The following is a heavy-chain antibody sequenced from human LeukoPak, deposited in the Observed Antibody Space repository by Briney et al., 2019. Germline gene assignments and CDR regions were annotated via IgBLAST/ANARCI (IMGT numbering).Heavy chain of an antibody. D-gene: IGHD5-12*01. CDR1: GLTFSSYA. V-gene: IGHV3-30*04. CDR2: ISYDGSNK. Sequence: GRSLRLSCAASGLTFSSYAMHWVRQAPGKGLEWVAVISYDGSNKYYADSVKGRFTISRDNSKNTLYLQMNSLRAEDTAVYYCARDHGDIVATSPDYYFDYWGQGTLVTVSS. CDR3: ARDHGDIVATSPDYYFDY. J-gene: IGHJ4*02.